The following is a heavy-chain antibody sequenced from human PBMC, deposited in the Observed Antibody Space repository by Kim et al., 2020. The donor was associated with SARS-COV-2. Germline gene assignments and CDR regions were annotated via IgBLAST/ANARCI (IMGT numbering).Heavy chain of an antibody. CDR1: GFTFSSYS. CDR3: ARDGPGGYDILTGYPGPYYFDY. J-gene: IGHJ4*02. D-gene: IGHD3-9*01. Sequence: GGSLRLSCAASGFTFSSYSMNWVRQAPGKGLEWVSSISSSSSYIYYADSVKGRFTISRDNAKNSLYLQMNSLRAEDTAVYYCARDGPGGYDILTGYPGPYYFDYWGQGTLVTVSS. V-gene: IGHV3-21*01. CDR2: ISSSSSYI.